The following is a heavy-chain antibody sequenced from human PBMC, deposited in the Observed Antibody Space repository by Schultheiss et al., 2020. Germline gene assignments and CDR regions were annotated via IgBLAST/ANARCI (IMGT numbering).Heavy chain of an antibody. D-gene: IGHD4-17*01. V-gene: IGHV4-59*12. CDR2: IYYSGTT. Sequence: SETLSLTCAVYGGSFSGYYWSWIRQPPGKGLEWIGYIYYSGTTNYNPSLKSRVTISVDTSKNQFSLKLSSVTAADTAVYYCATTVTTYFENWGQGTLVTVSS. J-gene: IGHJ4*02. CDR3: ATTVTTYFEN. CDR1: GGSFSGYY.